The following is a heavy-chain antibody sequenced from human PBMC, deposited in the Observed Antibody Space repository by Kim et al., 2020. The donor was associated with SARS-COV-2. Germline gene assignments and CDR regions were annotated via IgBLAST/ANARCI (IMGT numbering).Heavy chain of an antibody. V-gene: IGHV3-15*01. Sequence: TDYAAPVKGRFTISRDDSKNTLYLQMNSLKTEDTAVYYCTTDYEGALDYWGQGTLVTVSS. J-gene: IGHJ4*02. CDR3: TTDYEGALDY. CDR2: T. D-gene: IGHD1-26*01.